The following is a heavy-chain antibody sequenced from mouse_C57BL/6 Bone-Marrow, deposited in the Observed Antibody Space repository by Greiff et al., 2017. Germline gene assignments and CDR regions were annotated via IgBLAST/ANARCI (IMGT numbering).Heavy chain of an antibody. CDR1: GYAFTNYL. J-gene: IGHJ2*01. V-gene: IGHV1-54*01. Sequence: QVQLQQSGAELVRPGTSVKVSCKASGYAFTNYLIEWVKQRPGQGLEWIGVINPGSGGTNYNEKFKGKATLTADKSSSTAYMQLSSLTSEDSAVYFCARGWLLLDYWGQGTTLTVSS. D-gene: IGHD2-3*01. CDR3: ARGWLLLDY. CDR2: INPGSGGT.